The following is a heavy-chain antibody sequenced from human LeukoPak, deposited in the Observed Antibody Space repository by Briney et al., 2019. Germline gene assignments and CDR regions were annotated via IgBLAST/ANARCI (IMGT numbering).Heavy chain of an antibody. D-gene: IGHD6-13*01. CDR1: GGTFSRYA. CDR3: ARAQAAAYPFDY. CDR2: IIPIFGTA. J-gene: IGHJ4*02. V-gene: IGHV1-69*06. Sequence: SVKVSCKASGGTFSRYAISWARQAPGQGLEWMGGIIPIFGTANYAQKFQGRVTITADKSTSTAYMELSSLRSEDTAVYYCARAQAAAYPFDYWGQGTLVTVSS.